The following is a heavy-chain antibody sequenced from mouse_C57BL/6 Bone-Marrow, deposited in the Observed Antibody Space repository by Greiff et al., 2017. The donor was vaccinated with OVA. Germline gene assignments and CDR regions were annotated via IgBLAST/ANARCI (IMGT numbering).Heavy chain of an antibody. V-gene: IGHV1-52*01. CDR1: GYTFTSYW. Sequence: VQLQQPGAELVRPGSSVKLSCKASGYTFTSYWMHWVKQRPIQGLEWIGNIDPSDSETHYNQKFKDKATLTVDKSSSTAYMQLSSLTSADSAVYYCAIGGLLRRDWNFAVWGTGTTVTVSS. CDR3: AIGGLLRRDWNFAV. J-gene: IGHJ1*03. CDR2: IDPSDSET. D-gene: IGHD2-3*01.